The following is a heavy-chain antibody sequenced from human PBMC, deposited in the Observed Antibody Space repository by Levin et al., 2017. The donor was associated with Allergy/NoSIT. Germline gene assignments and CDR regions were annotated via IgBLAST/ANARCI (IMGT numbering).Heavy chain of an antibody. CDR2: IYPADSAT. D-gene: IGHD5-18*01. V-gene: IGHV5-51*01. J-gene: IGHJ4*02. CDR1: GYSFNNEW. CDR3: ARRHSAMDYFAF. Sequence: LGESLKISCKGSGYSFNNEWIGWVRQKPGKGLEWVGLIYPADSATTYSPAFQGQVTMSVDKSIGTAYLRWSSLQASDSGIYYCARRHSAMDYFAFWGQGTLVTVSS.